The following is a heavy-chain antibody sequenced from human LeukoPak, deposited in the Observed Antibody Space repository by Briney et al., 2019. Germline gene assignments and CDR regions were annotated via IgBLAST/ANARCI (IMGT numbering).Heavy chain of an antibody. D-gene: IGHD2-15*01. CDR2: ITHGGST. CDR3: ARGIVVVVTAIFDY. Sequence: SETLSLTCAVYGGSFTSHRWSWIRQPPGKGLEWIGEITHGGSTSYNPSLRTRVAISVDTSKNQFSLNLNTVTAADTAVYYCARGIVVVVTAIFDYWGQGTLVTVSS. V-gene: IGHV4-34*01. CDR1: GGSFTSHR. J-gene: IGHJ4*02.